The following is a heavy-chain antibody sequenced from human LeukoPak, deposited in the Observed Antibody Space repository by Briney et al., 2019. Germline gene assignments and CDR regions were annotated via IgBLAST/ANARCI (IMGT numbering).Heavy chain of an antibody. D-gene: IGHD3-3*01. V-gene: IGHV1-69*13. CDR2: IIPIFGTA. J-gene: IGHJ6*02. Sequence: GASVKVSCKASGGTFSSYAISWVRQAPGQGLEWMGGIIPIFGTANYAQKFQGRVTITADESTSTAYMELSSLRSEDTAVYYCARSAYYDFWSGYYPYYYYYYGMDVWGQGTTVTVSS. CDR1: GGTFSSYA. CDR3: ARSAYYDFWSGYYPYYYYYYGMDV.